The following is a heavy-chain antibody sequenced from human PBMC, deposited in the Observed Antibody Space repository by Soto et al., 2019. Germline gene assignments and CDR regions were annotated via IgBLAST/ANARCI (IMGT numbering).Heavy chain of an antibody. CDR3: ANHARSGYYRLGGMDV. J-gene: IGHJ6*02. CDR1: GFTFSSYA. CDR2: ISGSGGST. D-gene: IGHD3-3*01. Sequence: VSLRLTCAASGFTFSSYAMSWVGQAPGKGLEWVSAISGSGGSTYYADSVKGRFTISRDNSKNTLCLQMNSLRAEDTAVYYCANHARSGYYRLGGMDVWGQGTTVTVSS. V-gene: IGHV3-23*01.